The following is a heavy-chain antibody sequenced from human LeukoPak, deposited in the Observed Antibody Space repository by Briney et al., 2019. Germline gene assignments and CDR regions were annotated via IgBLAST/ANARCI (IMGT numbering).Heavy chain of an antibody. CDR2: ISGSGGST. V-gene: IGHV3-23*01. Sequence: GGSLRLSCAASGFTFSSYAMSWVRQAPGKGLEWVSVISGSGGSTYYADSVKGRFTISRDNSKNTLYLQMNSLRAEDTAVYYCAKQVAGGYSSSWYGYWGQGTLVTVSS. CDR1: GFTFSSYA. D-gene: IGHD6-13*01. CDR3: AKQVAGGYSSSWYGY. J-gene: IGHJ4*02.